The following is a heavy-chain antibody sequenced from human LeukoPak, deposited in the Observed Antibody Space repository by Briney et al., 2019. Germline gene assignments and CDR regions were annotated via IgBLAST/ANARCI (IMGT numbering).Heavy chain of an antibody. D-gene: IGHD3-22*01. J-gene: IGHJ6*02. V-gene: IGHV1-69*04. CDR3: ASWEYYYDSSGYDYYYYGMDV. CDR2: IVPILGIA. CDR1: GGTFSSYA. Sequence: SVKVSCKASGGTFSSYAISWVRQAPGQGLVWMGRIVPILGIANYAQKFQGRVTITADKSTSTAYMELSSLRSEDTAVYYCASWEYYYDSSGYDYYYYGMDVWGQGTTVTVSS.